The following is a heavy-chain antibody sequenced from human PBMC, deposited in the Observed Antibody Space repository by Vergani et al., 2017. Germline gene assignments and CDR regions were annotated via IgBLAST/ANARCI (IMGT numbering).Heavy chain of an antibody. Sequence: QVTLRESGPALVKPTQTLTLTCTFSGFSLSTSGVGVGWIRQPPGKALEWLALIYWNDDKRYSPSLKSRLTITKDTSKNQVVLTMTNMDPVDTATYYCALKAGAGMATITGFFDYWGQGTLVTVSS. V-gene: IGHV2-5*01. CDR2: IYWNDDK. D-gene: IGHD5-24*01. CDR3: ALKAGAGMATITGFFDY. CDR1: GFSLSTSGVG. J-gene: IGHJ4*02.